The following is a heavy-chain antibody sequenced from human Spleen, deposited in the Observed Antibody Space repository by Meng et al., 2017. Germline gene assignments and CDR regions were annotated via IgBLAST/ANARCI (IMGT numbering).Heavy chain of an antibody. CDR2: IDPKSGDT. CDR1: GYTFTSYG. J-gene: IGHJ4*02. V-gene: IGHV1-2*06. CDR3: ATRGNPYLNC. Sequence: ASVKVSCKASGYTFTSYGISWVRQAPGQGLEWMGRIDPKSGDTHYAQRFQGRVTMTGDTSISTAYMELSGLRSDDTAVYYCATRGNPYLNCWGQGTLVTVSS.